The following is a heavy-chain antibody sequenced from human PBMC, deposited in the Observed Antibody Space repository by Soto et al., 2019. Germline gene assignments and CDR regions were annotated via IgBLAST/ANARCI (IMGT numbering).Heavy chain of an antibody. J-gene: IGHJ4*02. D-gene: IGHD2-21*02. CDR2: IRTKTNSYAT. Sequence: SAVHWVRQAPGKGLEWIARIRTKTNSYATAYVASVQGRFTVSRDESKNTAYLQMNSLKTDDTAIYYCTRLEESGGFGDDCYPAFALGGRGPLVTVSS. V-gene: IGHV3-73*01. CDR1: SA. CDR3: TRLEESGGFGDDCYPAFAL.